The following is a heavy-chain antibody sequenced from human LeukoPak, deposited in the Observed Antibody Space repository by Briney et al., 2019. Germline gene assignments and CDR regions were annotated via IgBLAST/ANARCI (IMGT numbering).Heavy chain of an antibody. CDR2: IYYSGST. J-gene: IGHJ4*02. Sequence: PSETLSLTSTVSGGSISSSIYYWGWIRQPPGKVLEWIVNIYYSGSTYYNPSLKSQVTISVDTSQNQFSLKLSSVSDADTDVYYCAPPDSSVYYFRYWGQGTLVTVSS. D-gene: IGHD3-22*01. CDR1: GGSISSSIYY. CDR3: APPDSSVYYFRY. V-gene: IGHV4-39*01.